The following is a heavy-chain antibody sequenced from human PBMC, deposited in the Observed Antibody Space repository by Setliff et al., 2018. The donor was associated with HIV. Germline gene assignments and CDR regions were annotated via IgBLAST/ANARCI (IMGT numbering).Heavy chain of an antibody. D-gene: IGHD2-2*01. CDR1: GGSISGHY. CDR2: IFYTGST. J-gene: IGHJ6*03. V-gene: IGHV4-59*11. CDR3: VRGYCSSTTCYDDYYYMDV. Sequence: SETLSLTCTVSGGSISGHYWSWIRQPPGKGLEWIAYIFYTGSTNYNPSLKSRVTTSVDTSKNQFFLKLSSVTAADTAEYYCVRGYCSSTTCYDDYYYMDVWGKGSTVTVSS.